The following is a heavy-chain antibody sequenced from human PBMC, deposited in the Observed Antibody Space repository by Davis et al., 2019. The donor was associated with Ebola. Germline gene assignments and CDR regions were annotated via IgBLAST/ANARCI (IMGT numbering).Heavy chain of an antibody. J-gene: IGHJ3*02. CDR1: GFTFSGYA. CDR3: AKDYGGNSIYRLKAFDI. CDR2: ISGSGGST. V-gene: IGHV3-23*01. Sequence: PGGSLRLSCAASGFTFSGYAMSWVRQAPGKGLEWVSAISGSGGSTYYADSVKGRFTISRDNSKNTLYLQMNSLRAEDTAVYYCAKDYGGNSIYRLKAFDIWGQGTMVTVSS. D-gene: IGHD4-23*01.